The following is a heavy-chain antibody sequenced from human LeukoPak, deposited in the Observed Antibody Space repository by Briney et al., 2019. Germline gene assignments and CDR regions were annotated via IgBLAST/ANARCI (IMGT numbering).Heavy chain of an antibody. J-gene: IGHJ4*02. CDR3: ARDGGSGWYRY. D-gene: IGHD6-13*01. CDR1: GYTFTSYA. CDR2: INAGNGNT. Sequence: ASVKVSCKASGYTFTSYAMHWVRQAPGQRLEWMGWINAGNGNTKYSQKFQGRVTITRDTSASTAYMELSSLRSEDTDVYYCARDGGSGWYRYWGQGTLVTVSS. V-gene: IGHV1-3*01.